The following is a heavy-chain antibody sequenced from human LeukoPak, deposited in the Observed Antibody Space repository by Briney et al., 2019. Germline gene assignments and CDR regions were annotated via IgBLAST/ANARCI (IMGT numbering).Heavy chain of an antibody. D-gene: IGHD3-22*01. J-gene: IGHJ4*02. CDR3: ARLAGTYYYDSSGYSPIIYFDY. CDR2: IYYSGST. V-gene: IGHV4-39*01. CDR1: GGSISSSSYY. Sequence: PSETLSLTCTVSGGSISSSSYYWGWLRQPPGKGLEWIGSIYYSGSTYYNPSLKSRVTISVDTSKNQFSLKLSSVTAADTAVYYCARLAGTYYYDSSGYSPIIYFDYWGQGTLVTVSS.